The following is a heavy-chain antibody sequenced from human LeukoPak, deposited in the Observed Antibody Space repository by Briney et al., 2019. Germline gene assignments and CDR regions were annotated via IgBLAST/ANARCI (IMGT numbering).Heavy chain of an antibody. J-gene: IGHJ4*02. D-gene: IGHD2-15*01. CDR2: ISGGGETT. CDR3: AKGDGGSCSSSSCSTYFDY. CDR1: GLSFGSHP. Sequence: PGGSLRLSCAASGLSFGSHPMNGVRQAPGKGLEWVSAISGGGETTYNADSVKGRFIISRDNSKNTLYLQMKGLRAEDTAIYYCAKGDGGSCSSSSCSTYFDYWGQGTLVTVSS. V-gene: IGHV3-23*01.